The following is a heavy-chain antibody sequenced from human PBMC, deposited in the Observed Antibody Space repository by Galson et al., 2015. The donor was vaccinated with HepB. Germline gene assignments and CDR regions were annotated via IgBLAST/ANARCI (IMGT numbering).Heavy chain of an antibody. CDR3: ATSPGAGGKYSGYDWSDY. CDR2: IYPGDSDT. CDR1: GYRFTTYW. D-gene: IGHD5-12*01. J-gene: IGHJ4*02. Sequence: QSGAEVKKPGESLKISCKGSGYRFTTYWIGWVRQMPGKGLEWMGVIYPGDSDTRYSPSFQGQVTISADKSISTAYLQWSSLKASDTAMYYCATSPGAGGKYSGYDWSDYWGQGTLVTVSS. V-gene: IGHV5-51*01.